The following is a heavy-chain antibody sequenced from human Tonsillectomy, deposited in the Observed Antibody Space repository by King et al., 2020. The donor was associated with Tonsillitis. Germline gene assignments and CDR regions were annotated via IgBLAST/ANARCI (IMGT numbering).Heavy chain of an antibody. CDR1: GFTFSSYA. Sequence: VQLVESGGGLVQSGGSLRLSCAASGFTFSSYAMSWVRQAPGKGLEWVSVISGSGGSTYYADSVKGRFTLSRDNSKNKLYLQMNSLRAEDTAVYYCAKDGYYDSSGYPNYHYYYYMDVWGKVTTVTVSS. CDR3: AKDGYYDSSGYPNYHYYYYMDV. V-gene: IGHV3-23*04. D-gene: IGHD3-22*01. CDR2: ISGSGGST. J-gene: IGHJ6*03.